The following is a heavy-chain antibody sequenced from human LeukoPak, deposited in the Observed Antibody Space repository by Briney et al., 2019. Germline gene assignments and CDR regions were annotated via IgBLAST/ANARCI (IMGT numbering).Heavy chain of an antibody. D-gene: IGHD6-6*01. CDR1: GYTFTSYD. J-gene: IGHJ4*02. Sequence: ASVKVSCKASGYTFTSYDINWVRQAPGQGLEWMGWINPNSGGTNYAQKFQGRVTMTRDTSISTAYMELSRLRSDDTAVYYCARAMSIAARLQTIFDYWGQGTLVTVSS. CDR3: ARAMSIAARLQTIFDY. V-gene: IGHV1-2*02. CDR2: INPNSGGT.